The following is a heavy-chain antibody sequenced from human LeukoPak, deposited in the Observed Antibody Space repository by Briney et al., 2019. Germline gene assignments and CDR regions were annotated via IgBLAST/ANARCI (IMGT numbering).Heavy chain of an antibody. Sequence: AAVKVSCKASGYTFTSYGFSWVRQAPGQGLEWMGWISAYNGNTNYAQNLQGRVTMTTDTSTSTAYMELRSLRSDDAAVYYCARERGIVRAPTVFDYWGQGTLVTVSS. CDR2: ISAYNGNT. J-gene: IGHJ4*02. V-gene: IGHV1-18*01. CDR1: GYTFTSYG. CDR3: ARERGIVRAPTVFDY. D-gene: IGHD1-26*01.